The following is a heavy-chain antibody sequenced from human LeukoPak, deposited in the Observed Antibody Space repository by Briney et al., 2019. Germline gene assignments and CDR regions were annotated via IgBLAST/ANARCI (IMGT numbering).Heavy chain of an antibody. CDR3: VRRTNTGTTDS. J-gene: IGHJ4*02. CDR2: FYYSGST. D-gene: IGHD1-1*01. Sequence: SETLSLTCTVFGGAISSSSYYWGWIRQSPGKGLEWIGSFYYSGSTYYNPSLRSRVTISVDTSKNHFSLRLTSVAAADTAVYYCVRRTNTGTTDSWGQGTLVTVSS. V-gene: IGHV4-39*02. CDR1: GGAISSSSYY.